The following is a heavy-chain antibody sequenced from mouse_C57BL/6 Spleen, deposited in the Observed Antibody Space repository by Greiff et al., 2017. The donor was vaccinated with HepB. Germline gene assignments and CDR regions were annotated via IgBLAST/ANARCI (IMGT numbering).Heavy chain of an antibody. CDR1: GYAFSSSW. D-gene: IGHD1-1*01. CDR2: IYPGDGDT. V-gene: IGHV1-82*01. CDR3: ARAFITTVVEGFAY. J-gene: IGHJ3*01. Sequence: VQLQQSGPELVKPGASVKISCKASGYAFSSSWMNWVKQRPGKGLEWIGRIYPGDGDTNYNGKFKGKATLTADKSSSTAYMQLSSLTSEDSAVYFCARAFITTVVEGFAYWGQGTLVTVSA.